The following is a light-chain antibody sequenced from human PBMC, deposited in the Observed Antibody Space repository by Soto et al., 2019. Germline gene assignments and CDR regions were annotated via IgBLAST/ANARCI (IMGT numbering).Light chain of an antibody. CDR1: QSVSSSY. CDR2: DAS. V-gene: IGKV3-20*01. J-gene: IGKJ4*01. CDR3: QQDGSSPLT. Sequence: EIVLTQAPGTLSLSPGERATLSCRASQSVSSSYLAWYQQKPGQALRLLIYDASSRANGIADTFSGSGARTDFSLTISRLEPEDSRLYYCQQDGSSPLTLGGGTKEEVK.